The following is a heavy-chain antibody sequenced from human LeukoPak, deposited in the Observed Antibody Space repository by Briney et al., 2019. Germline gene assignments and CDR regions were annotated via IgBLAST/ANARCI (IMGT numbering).Heavy chain of an antibody. D-gene: IGHD2-2*01. V-gene: IGHV3-13*01. CDR1: GFTFIDYD. CDR2: IGIRGDT. J-gene: IGHJ5*02. CDR3: ATRGDWLVP. Sequence: GGSLRLSCAASGFTFIDYDMHWVRQVIGKGLEWVSAIGIRGDTHYSGSVKGRFTISRENAESSLYLQMNSLRAEDTAVYYCATRGDWLVPSGGGTLVTVSS.